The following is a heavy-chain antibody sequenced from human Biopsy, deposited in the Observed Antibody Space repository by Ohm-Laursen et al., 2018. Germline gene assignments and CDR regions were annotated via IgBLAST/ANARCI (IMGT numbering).Heavy chain of an antibody. D-gene: IGHD6-19*01. CDR1: ENPFSTHY. CDR3: ATSRSGRALGDS. Sequence: VASVKVSCKIAENPFSTHYIHWVRQASGQGLEWVGVINPGGGGTNYTQKFQDRVTVTRDTSTSAVYMELTDLLSEDTAVYYCATSRSGRALGDSWGQGTLVTVSS. V-gene: IGHV1-46*01. J-gene: IGHJ4*02. CDR2: INPGGGGT.